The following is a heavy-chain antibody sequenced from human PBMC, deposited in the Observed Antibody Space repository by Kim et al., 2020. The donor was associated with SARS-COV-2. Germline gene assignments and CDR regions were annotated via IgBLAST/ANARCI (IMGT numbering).Heavy chain of an antibody. V-gene: IGHV3-11*01. Sequence: GRFTISRDNATNSLYLQMNSLRAEDTAVYYCARAHRDGFYDFWSGYYMDVWGKGTTVTVSS. CDR3: ARAHRDGFYDFWSGYYMDV. J-gene: IGHJ6*03. D-gene: IGHD3-3*01.